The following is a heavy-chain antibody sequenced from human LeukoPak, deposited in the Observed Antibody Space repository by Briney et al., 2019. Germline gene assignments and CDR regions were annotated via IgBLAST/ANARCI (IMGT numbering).Heavy chain of an antibody. CDR1: GGSISSYY. CDR2: IYTSGST. D-gene: IGHD2-15*01. V-gene: IGHV4-4*07. CDR3: ARFNVVVEAAIRGRKATYYYMDV. J-gene: IGHJ6*03. Sequence: SETLSLTCTVSGGSISSYYWSWIRQPAGKGLEWIGRIYTSGSTNYNPSLKSRVTMSVDTSKSQFSLKLSSVTAADTAVYYCARFNVVVEAAIRGRKATYYYMDVWGKGTTVTVSS.